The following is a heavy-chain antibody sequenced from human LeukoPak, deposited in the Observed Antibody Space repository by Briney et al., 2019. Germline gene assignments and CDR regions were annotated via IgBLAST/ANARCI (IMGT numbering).Heavy chain of an antibody. CDR2: MKRDGSEI. D-gene: IGHD4-17*01. CDR1: GFTFSTYW. J-gene: IGHJ4*02. CDR3: ARALDYGDSGFDY. V-gene: IGHV3-7*01. Sequence: GGSLRLSCSASGFTFSTYWMSWVRQAPGKGLEWVANMKRDGSEIYYVDSVKGRFTISRDNAKNSLFLQMNSLRAEDTAVYYCARALDYGDSGFDYWGQGTLVTVSS.